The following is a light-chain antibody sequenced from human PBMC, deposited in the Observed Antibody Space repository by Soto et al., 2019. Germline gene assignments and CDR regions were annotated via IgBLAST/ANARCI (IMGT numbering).Light chain of an antibody. V-gene: IGKV3D-15*01. Sequence: EIVMTQYPATLSVSPGERVTLSCRAIQSVSSNVAWYQQKPGQAPRLLIYGASSRVTGIPDRFSGSGSGTEFTLTVSSLQSEDFAVYYCQQYSDWPTFGQGTMVAIK. CDR2: GAS. CDR1: QSVSSN. CDR3: QQYSDWPT. J-gene: IGKJ1*01.